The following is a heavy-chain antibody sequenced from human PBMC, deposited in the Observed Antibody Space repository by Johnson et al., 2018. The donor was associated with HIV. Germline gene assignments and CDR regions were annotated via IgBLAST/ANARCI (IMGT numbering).Heavy chain of an antibody. CDR1: GFTFSNYP. D-gene: IGHD1-26*01. V-gene: IGHV3-30*04. J-gene: IGHJ3*02. CDR2: ISFDGSNK. Sequence: VQLVESGGGVVQPGRSLRLSCAASGFTFSNYPMHWVRQAPGKGLEWVAVISFDGSNKYYADSVKGRFTISRYNSKNTLSLQMNSPRVDDTAIYYCARVRAGRENAFDIWGQGTMVTVSS. CDR3: ARVRAGRENAFDI.